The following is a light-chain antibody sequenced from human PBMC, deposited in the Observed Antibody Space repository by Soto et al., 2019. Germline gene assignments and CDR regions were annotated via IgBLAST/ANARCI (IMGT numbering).Light chain of an antibody. CDR3: QHYGTAPPGLT. CDR1: QSISSSY. V-gene: IGKV3-20*01. CDR2: GAS. J-gene: IGKJ5*01. Sequence: EIVLTQSPGTLSLSPGERATLSCRASQSISSSYLAWYQQKPGQAPRLLIYGASSRATGIPDRFSGSGSGKNCTPTISRLQPKYFSMYSCQHYGTAPPGLTFGQGPRREF.